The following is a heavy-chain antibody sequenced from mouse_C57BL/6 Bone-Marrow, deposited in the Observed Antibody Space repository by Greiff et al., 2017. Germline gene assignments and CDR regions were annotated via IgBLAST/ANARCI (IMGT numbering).Heavy chain of an antibody. V-gene: IGHV1-69*01. CDR3: ARGCCDY. Sequence: QVQLQQPGAELVMPGASVKLSCKASGYTFTSYWMHWVKQRPGQGLEWIGEIDPSDSYTNYNQKFTGKSTLTVDKSSSTAYMQLSSLTSEDSAVYYCARGCCDYWGQGTTLTVSS. J-gene: IGHJ2*01. CDR2: IDPSDSYT. CDR1: GYTFTSYW.